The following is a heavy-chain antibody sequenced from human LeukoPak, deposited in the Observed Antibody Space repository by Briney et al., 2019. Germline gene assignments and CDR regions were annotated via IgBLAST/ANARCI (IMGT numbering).Heavy chain of an antibody. J-gene: IGHJ4*02. V-gene: IGHV4-39*01. CDR1: GGSISTSGYY. CDR3: ARQYGYNYGWADY. D-gene: IGHD5-18*01. Sequence: RSSETLSLTCSVSGGSISTSGYYWGWIRQPPGKGLEWIGSIYSSGSSYYNPSLKSRVIISVDTAKNQFSLKLNSVTAADTSVYYCARQYGYNYGWADYWGQGILVTVSS. CDR2: IYSSGSS.